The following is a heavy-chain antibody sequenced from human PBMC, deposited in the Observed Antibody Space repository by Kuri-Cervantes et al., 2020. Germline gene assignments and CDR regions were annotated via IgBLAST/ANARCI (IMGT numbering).Heavy chain of an antibody. CDR3: AKELYYYDSSGYYPFDY. D-gene: IGHD3-22*01. CDR1: GFTFSSYA. Sequence: GETLKISCAASGFTFSSYAMSWVRQAPGKGLEWVSAISGSGGSTYYADSVKGRFTISRDNSKNTLYLQMNSLRAEDTAVYYCAKELYYYDSSGYYPFDYWCQGTLVTVSS. CDR2: ISGSGGST. J-gene: IGHJ4*02. V-gene: IGHV3-23*01.